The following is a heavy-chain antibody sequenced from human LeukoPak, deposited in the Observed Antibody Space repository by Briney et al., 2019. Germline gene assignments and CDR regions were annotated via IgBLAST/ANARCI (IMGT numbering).Heavy chain of an antibody. CDR1: GFTFSSYA. D-gene: IGHD3/OR15-3a*01. J-gene: IGHJ4*02. Sequence: GGSLRLSCAASGFTFSSYAMSCVRQAPGKGLEWVSAISGSGGSTYYADSVKGRFTISRDNSKNTLYLQMNSLRAEDTAVYYCAKGTGYPFYYFDYWGQGTLVTVSS. CDR2: ISGSGGST. CDR3: AKGTGYPFYYFDY. V-gene: IGHV3-23*01.